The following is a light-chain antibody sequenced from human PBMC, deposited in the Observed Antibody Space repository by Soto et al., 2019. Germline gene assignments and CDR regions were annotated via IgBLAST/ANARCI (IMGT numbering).Light chain of an antibody. CDR2: SAS. J-gene: IGKJ1*01. CDR3: SSYGTCPEK. Sequence: SPGERTTLSCRASQSINNNYLAWYQQKPGLPPRLLIYSASSRATGIPDRFSGSGSGTDFTLTISRKEPGECAVDLCSSYGTCPEKFGKG. V-gene: IGKV3-20*01. CDR1: QSINNNY.